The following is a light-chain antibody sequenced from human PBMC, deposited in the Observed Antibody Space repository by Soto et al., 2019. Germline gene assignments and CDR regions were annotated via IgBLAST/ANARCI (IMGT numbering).Light chain of an antibody. CDR1: XXXXXW. CDR2: DAS. CDR3: QQYDISSGT. V-gene: IGKV1-5*01. Sequence: DIQMTQSPSXLXSSVGDXXXXXXRASXXXXXWLAWYQQKPGRAPKLLIYDASTLQRGVPSRFSGSGSGTEFTLNISSLQPEDFATYYCQQYDISSGTFGQGTKVEIK. J-gene: IGKJ1*01.